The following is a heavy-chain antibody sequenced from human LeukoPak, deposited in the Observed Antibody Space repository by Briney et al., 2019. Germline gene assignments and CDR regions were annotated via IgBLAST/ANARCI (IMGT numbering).Heavy chain of an antibody. CDR1: GFTFSSYG. J-gene: IGHJ3*02. CDR2: IRYDGSNK. CDR3: AKDSPSSGYHFGAFDM. V-gene: IGHV3-30*02. D-gene: IGHD3-22*01. Sequence: PGGSLGLSCAASGFTFSSYGMHWVRQAPGKGLEWVAFIRYDGSNKYYADSVKGRFTISRDNSKNTLYLQMNSLRAEDTAVYHCAKDSPSSGYHFGAFDMWGQGTMVAVSS.